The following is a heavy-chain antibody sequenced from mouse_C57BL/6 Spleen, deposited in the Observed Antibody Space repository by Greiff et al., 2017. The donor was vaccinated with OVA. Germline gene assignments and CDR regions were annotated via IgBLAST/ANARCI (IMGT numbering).Heavy chain of an antibody. CDR3: ASHYYGSSYWYFDV. CDR2: INPGSGGT. Sequence: VQLVESGAELVRPGTSVKVSCKASGYAFTNYLIEWVKQRPGQGLEWIGVINPGSGGTNYNEKFKGKATLTADKSSSTAYMQLSSLTSEDSAVYFCASHYYGSSYWYFDVWGTGTTVTVSS. D-gene: IGHD1-1*01. J-gene: IGHJ1*03. V-gene: IGHV1-54*01. CDR1: GYAFTNYL.